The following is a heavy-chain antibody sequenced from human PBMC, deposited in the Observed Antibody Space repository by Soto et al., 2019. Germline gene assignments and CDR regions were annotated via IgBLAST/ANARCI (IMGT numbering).Heavy chain of an antibody. Sequence: LSLTCAVYGGSFSGYYWSWIRQPPGKGLEWIGEINHSGSTNYNPSLKSRVTISVDTSKNQFSLKLSSVTAADTAVYYCASRSYCSGGSCLANNWFDPWGQGTLVTVSS. D-gene: IGHD2-15*01. CDR2: INHSGST. V-gene: IGHV4-34*01. CDR3: ASRSYCSGGSCLANNWFDP. CDR1: GGSFSGYY. J-gene: IGHJ5*02.